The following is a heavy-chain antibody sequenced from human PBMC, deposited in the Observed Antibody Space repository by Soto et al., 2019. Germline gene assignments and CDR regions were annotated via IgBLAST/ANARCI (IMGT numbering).Heavy chain of an antibody. D-gene: IGHD1-26*01. Sequence: SETLSLTCTVSGGSMTSGDEYWSWVRQYPGKSLEWIGYIFYSGSAYYNPSLKSRITISVDTSKNQFSLRLTSVTAADTAVYFCARVPGRTDAFDIWGQGTMVTVSS. V-gene: IGHV4-31*03. CDR3: ARVPGRTDAFDI. J-gene: IGHJ3*02. CDR2: IFYSGSA. CDR1: GGSMTSGDEY.